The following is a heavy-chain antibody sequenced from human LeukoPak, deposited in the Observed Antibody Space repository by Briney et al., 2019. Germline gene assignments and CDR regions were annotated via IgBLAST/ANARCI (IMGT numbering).Heavy chain of an antibody. Sequence: SETLSLTCTVSRGSIRTYYWSWIRQSPGKGLEWIGYIYDSGTTKYNPSLKSRVTMSVDTSKNQFSLKLSSVTAADTAVYYCARDKDYFDSGGAFDIWGQGTMVTVSS. J-gene: IGHJ3*02. CDR1: RGSIRTYY. D-gene: IGHD3-22*01. CDR3: ARDKDYFDSGGAFDI. CDR2: IYDSGTT. V-gene: IGHV4-59*01.